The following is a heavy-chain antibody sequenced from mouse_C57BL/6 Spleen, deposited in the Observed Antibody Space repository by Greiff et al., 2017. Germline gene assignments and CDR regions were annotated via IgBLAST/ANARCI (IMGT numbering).Heavy chain of an antibody. Sequence: EVQLVESGDGLVKPCGSLILSCAASGFTFSSYAMSWVRQTPEPRLEWVSYISSGGDYIYYADTVKGRFTISRDNARNTLYLQMSSLKSEDTAMYYCTRGTGVDYWGQGTTLTVSS. CDR2: ISSGGDYI. V-gene: IGHV5-9-1*02. CDR3: TRGTGVDY. CDR1: GFTFSSYA. J-gene: IGHJ2*01. D-gene: IGHD4-1*01.